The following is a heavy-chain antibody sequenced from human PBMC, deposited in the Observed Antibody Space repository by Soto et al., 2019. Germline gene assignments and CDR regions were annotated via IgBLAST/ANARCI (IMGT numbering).Heavy chain of an antibody. CDR1: GARLSSYT. J-gene: IGHJ5*02. Sequence: SVEVSCKDSGARLSSYTIHWVRQAPGQGLEWIGGLIPIFGTAIYAQKFQGRVTITADESTSTAYMELSSLRSEDTALLYCVRSPGPMNNWFDPWGQGTLVTVSS. CDR3: VRSPGPMNNWFDP. V-gene: IGHV1-69*13. CDR2: LIPIFGTA.